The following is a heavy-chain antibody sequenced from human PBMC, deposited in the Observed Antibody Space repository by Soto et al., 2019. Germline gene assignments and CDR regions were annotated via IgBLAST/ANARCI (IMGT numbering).Heavy chain of an antibody. J-gene: IGHJ5*02. V-gene: IGHV4-31*03. CDR2: IYYSGST. CDR3: ARVFSDSSSFFDP. D-gene: IGHD6-13*01. Sequence: SETLSLTCTVSGGYISSGGYYWSWIRQHPGKGLEWIGYIYYSGSTYYNPSLKSRVTISVDTSKNQFSLKLSSVTAADTAVYYCARVFSDSSSFFDPWGQGTLVTVSS. CDR1: GGYISSGGYY.